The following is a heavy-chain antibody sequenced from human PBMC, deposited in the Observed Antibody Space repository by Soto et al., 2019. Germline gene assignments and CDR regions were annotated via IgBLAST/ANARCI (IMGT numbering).Heavy chain of an antibody. CDR1: GGTLVRHV. CDR3: AAPACAATWCSPSHNLDH. Sequence: QVQLVQSGAEVKKPESSVKVSCKTSGGTLVRHVISWVRQARGQGPEWMGKINPLSGIPNYAQKFQDRVTFTADTDSSTAYMELSSLRSDDTAVYYCAAPACAATWCSPSHNLDHWGQGTLVTVSS. V-gene: IGHV1-69*09. D-gene: IGHD2-2*01. J-gene: IGHJ4*02. CDR2: INPLSGIP.